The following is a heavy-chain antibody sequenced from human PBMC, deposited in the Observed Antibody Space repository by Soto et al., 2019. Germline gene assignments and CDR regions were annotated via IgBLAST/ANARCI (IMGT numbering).Heavy chain of an antibody. V-gene: IGHV4-34*01. CDR3: AIGGMCRDGYIQKCFDS. J-gene: IGHJ5*01. CDR1: GGSFSVYY. CDR2: INHSGST. Sequence: SETLSLTCAVYGGSFSVYYWSWIRQPPGKGLEWIGEINHSGSTNYNPSLTSRVTLSVDTSKNQCSLKLSSVTAAKTAVYYCAIGGMCRDGYIQKCFDSWGQGTLVTVSS. D-gene: IGHD5-12*01.